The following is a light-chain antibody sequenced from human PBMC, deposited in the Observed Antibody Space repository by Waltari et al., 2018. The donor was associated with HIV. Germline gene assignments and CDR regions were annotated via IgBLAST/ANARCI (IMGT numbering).Light chain of an antibody. CDR3: QQYGTTPPT. Sequence: EIVLTQSPGTLSLSPGDRATLSCRASQSVSSSYLAWYQQKPCQAPRLLIYGASSRAICIPDRFSGSGSGTDFTLTINRLEPEDFAVYYCQQYGTTPPTFGPGTKVDIK. CDR1: QSVSSSY. CDR2: GAS. V-gene: IGKV3-20*01. J-gene: IGKJ3*01.